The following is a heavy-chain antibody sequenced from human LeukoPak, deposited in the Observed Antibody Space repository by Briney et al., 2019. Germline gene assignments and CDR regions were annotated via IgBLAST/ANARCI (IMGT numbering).Heavy chain of an antibody. Sequence: ASVKVSCKASGYTLTSCGISWVRQAPGQGLEWMGWISASNGNTNYAQKLQGRVTMTTDTSTSTAYMELRSLRSDDTAVYYCARGGDLFDYTWGTYRPCYFDSWGQGTLVTVSS. CDR1: GYTLTSCG. CDR3: ARGGDLFDYTWGTYRPCYFDS. J-gene: IGHJ4*02. D-gene: IGHD3-16*02. V-gene: IGHV1-18*04. CDR2: ISASNGNT.